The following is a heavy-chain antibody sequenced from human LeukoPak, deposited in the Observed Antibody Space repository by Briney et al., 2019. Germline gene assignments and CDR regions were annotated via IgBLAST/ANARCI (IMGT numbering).Heavy chain of an antibody. D-gene: IGHD6-13*01. Sequence: SETLSLTCTVSGGSISSGSYYWSWIRQPAGKGLEWIGRIYTSGSTNYNPSLKSRVTISVDTSKNQFSLKLSSVTAADTAVYYCARGKKQRLVYVFDYWGQGTLVTVSS. J-gene: IGHJ4*02. V-gene: IGHV4-61*02. CDR2: IYTSGST. CDR1: GGSISSGSYY. CDR3: ARGKKQRLVYVFDY.